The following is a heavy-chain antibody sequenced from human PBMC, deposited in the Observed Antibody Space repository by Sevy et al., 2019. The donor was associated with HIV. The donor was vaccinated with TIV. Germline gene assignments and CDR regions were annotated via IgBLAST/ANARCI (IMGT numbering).Heavy chain of an antibody. CDR2: INPNSGDT. CDR3: ARGGQWQVLNGPDFDY. Sequence: ASVKVSCKASGYSFTVYYMHWVRQAPGQGLEWMGRINPNSGDTNFAQKFQGWVTLTRDTLISTVDMELSGLKSDDTSVYYCARGGQWQVLNGPDFDYWGQGTPVTVSS. V-gene: IGHV1-2*04. D-gene: IGHD6-19*01. CDR1: GYSFTVYY. J-gene: IGHJ4*02.